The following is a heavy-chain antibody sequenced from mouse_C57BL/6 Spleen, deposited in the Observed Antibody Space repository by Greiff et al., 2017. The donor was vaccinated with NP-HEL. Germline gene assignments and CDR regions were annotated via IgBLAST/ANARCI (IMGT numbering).Heavy chain of an antibody. CDR1: GYTFTSYW. D-gene: IGHD1-1*01. V-gene: IGHV1-52*01. Sequence: QVQLQQPGAELVRPGSSVKLSCKASGYTFTSYWMHWVKQRPIQGLEWIGNIDPFVSVPHSNQKFKDKATLTVDKSSSTAYMQLSSLTSEDSAVYYCARGGFTTVVAPYAMDYWGQGTSVTVSS. CDR2: IDPFVSVP. CDR3: ARGGFTTVVAPYAMDY. J-gene: IGHJ4*01.